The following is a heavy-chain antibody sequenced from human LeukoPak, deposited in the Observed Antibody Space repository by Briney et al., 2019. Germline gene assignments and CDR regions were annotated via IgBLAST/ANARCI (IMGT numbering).Heavy chain of an antibody. Sequence: SETLSLTCAVYGGSFSGYYWSWIRQPPEKGLEWIGEINHSGSTNYNPSLKSRVTISVDTSKNQFSLKLSSVTAADTAVYYCARLYSSSWYMTRFDPWGQGTLVTVSS. D-gene: IGHD6-13*01. CDR1: GGSFSGYY. CDR2: INHSGST. CDR3: ARLYSSSWYMTRFDP. V-gene: IGHV4-34*01. J-gene: IGHJ5*02.